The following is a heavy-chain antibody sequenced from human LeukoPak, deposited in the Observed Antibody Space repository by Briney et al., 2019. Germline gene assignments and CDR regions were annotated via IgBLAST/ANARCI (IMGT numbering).Heavy chain of an antibody. J-gene: IGHJ4*02. D-gene: IGHD6-13*01. CDR3: ARSPRRIAAAGSRFDY. Sequence: PSETLSLTCAVYGGSFSGYYWSWIRQPPGKGLEWIGEINHSGSTNYNPSLKSRVTISVDTSKNQFSLKLSSVTAADTAMYYCARSPRRIAAAGSRFDYWGQGTLVTVSS. CDR1: GGSFSGYY. V-gene: IGHV4-34*01. CDR2: INHSGST.